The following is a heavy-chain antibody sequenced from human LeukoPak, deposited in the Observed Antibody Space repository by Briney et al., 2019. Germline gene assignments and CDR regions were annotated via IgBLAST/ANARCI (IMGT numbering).Heavy chain of an antibody. V-gene: IGHV4-39*01. CDR1: GGSISSSSYY. CDR3: ARRYSGYDSGWFDP. J-gene: IGHJ5*02. CDR2: IYYSGST. D-gene: IGHD5-12*01. Sequence: PSETLSLTCTVSGGSISSSSYYWGWIRQPLGKGLEWIGSIYYSGSTYYNPSLKSRVTISVDTSKNQFSLKLSSVTAADTAVYYCARRYSGYDSGWFDPWGQGTLVTVSS.